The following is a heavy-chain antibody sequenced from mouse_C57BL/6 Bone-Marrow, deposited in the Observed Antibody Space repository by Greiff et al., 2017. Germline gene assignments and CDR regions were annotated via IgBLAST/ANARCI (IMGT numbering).Heavy chain of an antibody. V-gene: IGHV1-80*01. CDR2: IYPGDGDT. CDR3: ARFDYYYGSSHYFDY. CDR1: GYAFSSYW. J-gene: IGHJ2*01. D-gene: IGHD1-1*01. Sequence: VQLQQSGAELVKPGASVKISCKASGYAFSSYWMNWVKQRPGKGLEWIGQIYPGDGDTNYNGKFKGKATLTADKSSSTAYMQLSSLTAEDSAVYFCARFDYYYGSSHYFDYWGQGTTLTVSS.